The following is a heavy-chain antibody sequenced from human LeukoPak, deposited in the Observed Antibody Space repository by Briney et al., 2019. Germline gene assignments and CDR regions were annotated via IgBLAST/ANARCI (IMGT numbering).Heavy chain of an antibody. J-gene: IGHJ3*01. CDR2: IYYNGNV. Sequence: PSDTLSLTCGVSGYSISSSHWWGWIRQPPGKGLEYIGYIYYNGNVYYNPSLRSRVTMSVDTSKNQFSLKLSSVTAVDSAVYYRARYDNRAYYAFDVWGQGTMVTVSS. D-gene: IGHD3-22*01. CDR1: GYSISSSHW. V-gene: IGHV4-28*05. CDR3: ARYDNRAYYAFDV.